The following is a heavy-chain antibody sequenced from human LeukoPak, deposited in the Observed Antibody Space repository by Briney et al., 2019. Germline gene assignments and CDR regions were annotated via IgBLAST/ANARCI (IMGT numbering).Heavy chain of an antibody. V-gene: IGHV4-61*02. CDR2: IYTSGST. J-gene: IGHJ6*03. CDR1: GGSISSGSYY. Sequence: SQTLSLTCTVSGGSISSGSYYWSWIRQPAGKGLEWIGRIYTSGSTNYNPSLKSRVTISVDTSKNQFSLKLSSVTAADTAVYYCARGRYGDYVNYHYYMDVWGKGTTVTVSS. D-gene: IGHD4-17*01. CDR3: ARGRYGDYVNYHYYMDV.